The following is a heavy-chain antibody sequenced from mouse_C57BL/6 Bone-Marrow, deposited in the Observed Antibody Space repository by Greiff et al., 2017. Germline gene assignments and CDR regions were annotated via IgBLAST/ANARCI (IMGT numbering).Heavy chain of an antibody. CDR1: GYTFTSYW. CDR2: IDPSDSYT. Sequence: VQLQQPGAELVMPGASVKLSCKASGYTFTSYWMPWVKQRPGQGLEWIGEIDPSDSYTNYNQKFKGKSTLTVDKSSSTAYMQLSSLTSEDSAVYYCARGYYSNYWGQGTTLTVSS. CDR3: ARGYYSNY. D-gene: IGHD2-5*01. V-gene: IGHV1-69*01. J-gene: IGHJ2*01.